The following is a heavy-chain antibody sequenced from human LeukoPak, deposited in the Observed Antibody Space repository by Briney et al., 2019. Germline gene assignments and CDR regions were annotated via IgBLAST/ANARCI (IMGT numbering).Heavy chain of an antibody. J-gene: IGHJ4*02. CDR3: ASYSGYSSSWPNYYFDY. Sequence: SVKVSCKASVGTFSSYAISWVRQAPGQGLEWMGGIIPIFGTANYAQKFQGRVTITTDESTSTAYMELSSLRSEDTAVYYCASYSGYSSSWPNYYFDYWGQGTLVIFSS. CDR1: VGTFSSYA. CDR2: IIPIFGTA. D-gene: IGHD6-13*01. V-gene: IGHV1-69*05.